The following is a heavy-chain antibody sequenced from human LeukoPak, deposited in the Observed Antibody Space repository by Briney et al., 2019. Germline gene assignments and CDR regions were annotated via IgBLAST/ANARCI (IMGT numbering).Heavy chain of an antibody. D-gene: IGHD6-13*01. V-gene: IGHV1-46*01. Sequence: ASVKVSCKASGYTFTSYYMHWVRQAPGQGLEWMGIINPSGGSTSYAQKFQGRVTMTRGMSTSTVYMELSSLRSEDTAVYYCASGEYSSSWYANPFDPWGQGTLVTVSS. J-gene: IGHJ5*02. CDR1: GYTFTSYY. CDR2: INPSGGST. CDR3: ASGEYSSSWYANPFDP.